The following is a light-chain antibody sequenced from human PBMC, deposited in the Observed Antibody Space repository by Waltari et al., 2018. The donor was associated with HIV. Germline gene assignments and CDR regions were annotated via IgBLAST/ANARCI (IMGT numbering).Light chain of an antibody. V-gene: IGKV4-1*01. CDR2: WAS. Sequence: DIVMTQYPDSLAVSLGERDTINCKSSQSVLNSSRNKNSLPWSQKKSGQPPNLLIYWASTRESGVPERFSGSGSGTDFTLTISILQAADVAVYYCQQHYTSPYTCGQGTKLEIK. CDR1: QSVLNSSRNKNS. J-gene: IGKJ2*01. CDR3: QQHYTSPYT.